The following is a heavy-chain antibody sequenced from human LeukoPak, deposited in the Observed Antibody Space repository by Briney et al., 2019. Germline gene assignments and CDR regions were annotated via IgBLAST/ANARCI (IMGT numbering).Heavy chain of an antibody. J-gene: IGHJ4*02. CDR3: TRDVNNVYYYGDSGFWD. Sequence: GGSLRLSCAASGFTFSSYEMNWVRQAPGKGLEWVSVIYVGGDTVYADSVKGRFTISRDDSKNTLYLQMDSLRVEDTAVYYCTRDVNNVYYYGDSGFWDWGQGTLVTVSS. CDR2: IYVGGDT. CDR1: GFTFSSYE. D-gene: IGHD3-22*01. V-gene: IGHV3-66*01.